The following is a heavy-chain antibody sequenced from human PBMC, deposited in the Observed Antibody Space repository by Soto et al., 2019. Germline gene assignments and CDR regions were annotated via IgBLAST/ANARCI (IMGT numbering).Heavy chain of an antibody. D-gene: IGHD3-3*02. J-gene: IGHJ5*02. CDR1: GFTFSSYS. V-gene: IGHV3-48*02. Sequence: EVQLVESGGGLVQPGGSLRLSCAASGFTFSSYSMNWVRQAPGKGLEWVSYISSSSSTIYYADSVKGRFTISRDNAKNSLYLQMNSLRDEDTAVYYCARESPFLEWLALAWFDPWGQGTRVTVSS. CDR3: ARESPFLEWLALAWFDP. CDR2: ISSSSSTI.